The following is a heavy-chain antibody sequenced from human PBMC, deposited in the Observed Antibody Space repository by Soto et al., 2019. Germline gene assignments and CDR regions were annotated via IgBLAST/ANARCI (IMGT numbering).Heavy chain of an antibody. J-gene: IGHJ6*02. V-gene: IGHV3-23*01. CDR1: GFTFSSYA. CDR3: AKSGKPGSGYYGMDV. Sequence: HPGGSLRLSCAASGFTFSSYAMSWVRQAPGKGLEWVSAISGSGGSTYYADSVKGRFTISRDNSKNTLYLQMNSLRAEDTAVYYCAKSGKPGSGYYGMDVWGQGTTVTVSS. CDR2: ISGSGGST. D-gene: IGHD2-8*02.